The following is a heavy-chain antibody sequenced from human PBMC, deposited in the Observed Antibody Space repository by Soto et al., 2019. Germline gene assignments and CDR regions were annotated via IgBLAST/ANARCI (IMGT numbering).Heavy chain of an antibody. Sequence: EVQLLESGGGLVQPGGSLRLSCAASGFTFSSYAMSWVRQAPGKGLEWVSAISGSGGSTYYADSVKGRFTISRDNSKNTLYLQMNSLRAEDTAVYYCAKDLGYYDSSGYYVPSYYFDYWGQGTLVTVSS. D-gene: IGHD3-22*01. V-gene: IGHV3-23*01. CDR1: GFTFSSYA. CDR2: ISGSGGST. CDR3: AKDLGYYDSSGYYVPSYYFDY. J-gene: IGHJ4*02.